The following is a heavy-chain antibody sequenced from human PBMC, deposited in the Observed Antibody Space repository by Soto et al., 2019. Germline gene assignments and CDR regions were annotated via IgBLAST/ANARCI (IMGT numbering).Heavy chain of an antibody. V-gene: IGHV1-3*01. D-gene: IGHD3-10*01. J-gene: IGHJ4*02. Sequence: QVQLVQSGAEVKKPGASVKVSCKASGYTFTNYAMHWVRQAPGQRLEWMGWINAGNGYTKYSQKFQGRITITRDTSASTAYMELSSLRSEDKAVYYCARGLLWFGELSPIGYWVQGTLVTVSS. CDR2: INAGNGYT. CDR3: ARGLLWFGELSPIGY. CDR1: GYTFTNYA.